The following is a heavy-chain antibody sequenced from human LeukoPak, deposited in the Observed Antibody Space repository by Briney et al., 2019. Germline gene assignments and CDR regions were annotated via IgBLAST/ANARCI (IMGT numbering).Heavy chain of an antibody. J-gene: IGHJ3*02. CDR3: ARGVEEADAFDI. Sequence: SETLSLTCTVSGGSISSHYWSWIRQPPGKGLEWIGYIYYSGSTNYNPSLKSRVTISVDTSKNQFSLKLSSVTAADTAVYCCARGVEEADAFDIWGQGTMVTVSS. CDR1: GGSISSHY. CDR2: IYYSGST. V-gene: IGHV4-59*11.